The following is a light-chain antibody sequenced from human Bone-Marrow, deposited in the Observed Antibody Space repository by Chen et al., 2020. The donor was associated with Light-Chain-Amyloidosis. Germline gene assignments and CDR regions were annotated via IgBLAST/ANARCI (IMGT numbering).Light chain of an antibody. Sequence: QSARTQPASVSGSPGQSITISCTGTSSDVGGDNHVSWYQQHPDKAPKLMIYEVTNRPSWVPDRCSGSKSDNAASMTISGVQTEDEADYFCSSYTITNTLVFGSGTRLTVL. V-gene: IGLV2-14*01. J-gene: IGLJ1*01. CDR1: SSDVGGDNH. CDR3: SSYTITNTLV. CDR2: EVT.